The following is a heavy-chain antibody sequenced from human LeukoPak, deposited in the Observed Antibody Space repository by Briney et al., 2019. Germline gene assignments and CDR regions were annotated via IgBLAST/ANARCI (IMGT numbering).Heavy chain of an antibody. CDR2: IYYSGST. V-gene: IGHV4-39*07. CDR3: ASHSGNYDFWSGDYYYYYMDV. J-gene: IGHJ6*03. D-gene: IGHD3-3*01. CDR1: GGSISSSSYY. Sequence: SETLSLTCTVSGGSISSSSYYWGWIRQPPGKGLEWIGSIYYSGSTYYNPSLKSRVTISVDTSKNQFSLKLSSVTAADTAVYYCASHSGNYDFWSGDYYYYYMDVWGKGTTVTVSS.